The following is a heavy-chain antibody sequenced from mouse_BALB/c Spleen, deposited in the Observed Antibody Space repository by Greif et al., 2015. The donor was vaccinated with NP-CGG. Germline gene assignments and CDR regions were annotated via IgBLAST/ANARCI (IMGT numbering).Heavy chain of an antibody. CDR2: ISSGSSTI. D-gene: IGHD4-1*01. J-gene: IGHJ3*01. CDR3: ATGAWFAY. V-gene: IGHV5-17*02. CDR1: GFTFSSFG. Sequence: EVKLVESGGGLVQPGGSRKLSCAASGFTFSSFGMHWVRQAPEKGLEWVAYISSGSSTIYYADTVKGRFTISRDNPKNTLFLQMTSLRSEDTAMYYCATGAWFAYWGQGTLVTVSA.